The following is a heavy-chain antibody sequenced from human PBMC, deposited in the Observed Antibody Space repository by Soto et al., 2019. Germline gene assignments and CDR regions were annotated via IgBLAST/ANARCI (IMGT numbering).Heavy chain of an antibody. CDR3: ARDRGGDGYNYRDYYYYYGMDV. CDR2: IIPIFGTA. D-gene: IGHD5-12*01. Sequence: QVQLVQSGAEVKKPGSSVKVSCKASGGTFSSYAISWVRQAPGQGLEWMGGIIPIFGTANYAQKFQGRVTITADESTSTAYMELSSLRSEDTAVYYCARDRGGDGYNYRDYYYYYGMDVWGQGTTVTVSS. V-gene: IGHV1-69*01. J-gene: IGHJ6*02. CDR1: GGTFSSYA.